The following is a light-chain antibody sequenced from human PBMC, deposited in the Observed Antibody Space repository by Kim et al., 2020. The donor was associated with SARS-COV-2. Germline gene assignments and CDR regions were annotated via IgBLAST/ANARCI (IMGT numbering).Light chain of an antibody. Sequence: LTCTLRSGINVATYRIYWYQQKPGSPPQFLLKYKSDSDNQQGSGVPSRFSGSKDASANAGILVISGLQSEDEADYYCMIWHSSAWVFGGGTQLTVL. CDR3: MIWHSSAWV. CDR2: YKSDSDN. V-gene: IGLV5-45*02. CDR1: SGINVATYR. J-gene: IGLJ2*01.